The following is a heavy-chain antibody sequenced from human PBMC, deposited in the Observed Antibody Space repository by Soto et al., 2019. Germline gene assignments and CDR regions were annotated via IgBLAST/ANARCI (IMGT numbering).Heavy chain of an antibody. D-gene: IGHD6-13*01. J-gene: IGHJ4*02. CDR3: ARLVGSSWPSY. CDR2: ISHSGIA. Sequence: SETLSLTCTVSGGSISSYYWSWIRQPPGKGLEWIGYISHSGIANYNPSLKSRVIISVDTSKNQFSLNLSSVTATDAAVYYCARLVGSSWPSYWGQGTLVTVSS. V-gene: IGHV4-59*08. CDR1: GGSISSYY.